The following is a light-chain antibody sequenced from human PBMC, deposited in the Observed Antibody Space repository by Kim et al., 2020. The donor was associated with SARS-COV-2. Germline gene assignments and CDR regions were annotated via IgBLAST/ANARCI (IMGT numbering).Light chain of an antibody. V-gene: IGKV3-15*01. CDR3: QHYNDLPPTWT. CDR1: QSVRSN. CDR2: GAS. J-gene: IGKJ1*01. Sequence: EIVMTQSPAIVSVSPGDRVTLSCRASQSVRSNLAWYQQRPGQAPRLLIDGASTRAPGVPVRFSGSGSGTEFTLTINSLQSEDFAVYYCQHYNDLPPTWTFGQGTKVEIK.